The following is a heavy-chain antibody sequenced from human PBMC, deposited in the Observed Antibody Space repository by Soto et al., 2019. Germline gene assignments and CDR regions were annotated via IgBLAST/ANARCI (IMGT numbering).Heavy chain of an antibody. V-gene: IGHV4-59*01. J-gene: IGHJ5*02. CDR2: IYYSGST. Sequence: SETLSFTCAVYGGSFSSYYWSWIRQPPGKGLEWIGYIYYSGSTNYNPSLKSRVTISVDTSKNQFSLKLSSVTAADTAVYYCATEELALAGNRCFDPWGQGTLVTVSS. CDR1: GGSFSSYY. CDR3: ATEELALAGNRCFDP. D-gene: IGHD6-19*01.